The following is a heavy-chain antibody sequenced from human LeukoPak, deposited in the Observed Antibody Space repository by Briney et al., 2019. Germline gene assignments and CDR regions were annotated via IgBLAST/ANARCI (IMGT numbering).Heavy chain of an antibody. CDR1: GGSFSGYH. CDR3: ARGLRPNYYYYYMDV. CDR2: INHSGST. J-gene: IGHJ6*03. Sequence: SETLSLTCAVYGGSFSGYHWSWIRQPPGKGLEWIGEINHSGSTNYNPSLKSRVTISVDTSKNQFSLKLSSVTAADTAVYYCARGLRPNYYYYYMDVWGKGTTVTVSS. D-gene: IGHD6-6*01. V-gene: IGHV4-34*01.